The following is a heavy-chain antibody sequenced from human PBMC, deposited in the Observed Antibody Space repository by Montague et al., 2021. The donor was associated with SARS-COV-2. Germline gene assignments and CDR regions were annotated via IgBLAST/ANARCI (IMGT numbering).Heavy chain of an antibody. V-gene: IGHV4-34*01. CDR3: IRGPAVKSYYDFWSGPKWFDP. D-gene: IGHD3-3*01. Sequence: SETLSLTCTVSGGSLSGYYWSWIRQPPGKGLEWIGEINHRGTTNDNPSLKSRVALSLATSRNQFSLNLNSVTAADTAVYYCIRGPAVKSYYDFWSGPKWFDPWGQGNLVTDSS. J-gene: IGHJ5*02. CDR2: INHRGTT. CDR1: GGSLSGYY.